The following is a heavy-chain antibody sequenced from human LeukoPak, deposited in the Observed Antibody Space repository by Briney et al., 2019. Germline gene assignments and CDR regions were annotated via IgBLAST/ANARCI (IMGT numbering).Heavy chain of an antibody. CDR2: IQTDGSRT. D-gene: IGHD3/OR15-3a*01. CDR3: ARGGRGMDV. CDR1: GFTFSSYW. V-gene: IGHV3-74*01. Sequence: PGGSLRLSCAASGFTFSSYWMHWVRQAPGKGLVWVSRIQTDGSRTTYADSVKGRFTISRDNAKNTLYLQMDSLRAEDTAVYYCARGGRGMDVWGQGTTVTVSS. J-gene: IGHJ6*02.